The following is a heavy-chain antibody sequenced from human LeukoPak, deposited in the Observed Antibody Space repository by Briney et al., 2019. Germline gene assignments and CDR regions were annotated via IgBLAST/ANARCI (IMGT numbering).Heavy chain of an antibody. V-gene: IGHV3-53*01. CDR2: IYSGGST. CDR3: TTEGSCGGDCYSYYYYGMDV. Sequence: GGSLRLSCAASGFSVSSNYMSWVRQAPGKGLEWVSVIYSGGSTYYADSVKGRFTISRDNSKNTLYLQMNSLKTEDTAMYYCTTEGSCGGDCYSYYYYGMDVWGQGTTVTVSS. J-gene: IGHJ6*02. D-gene: IGHD2-21*02. CDR1: GFSVSSNY.